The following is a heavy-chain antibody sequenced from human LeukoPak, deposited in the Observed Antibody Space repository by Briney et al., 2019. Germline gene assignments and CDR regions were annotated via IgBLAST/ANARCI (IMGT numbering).Heavy chain of an antibody. J-gene: IGHJ5*02. CDR3: AKDGPYGSGSSYNWFDP. CDR1: GFTLSSYE. Sequence: GGALRLSCAASGFTLSSYEMNWGRQAPGKGREWVLYIYRSGSTIYYADSVKGRFTISRDNSKNTLYLQMNSLRAEDTAVYYCAKDGPYGSGSSYNWFDPWGQGTLVTVSS. D-gene: IGHD3-10*01. V-gene: IGHV3-48*03. CDR2: IYRSGSTI.